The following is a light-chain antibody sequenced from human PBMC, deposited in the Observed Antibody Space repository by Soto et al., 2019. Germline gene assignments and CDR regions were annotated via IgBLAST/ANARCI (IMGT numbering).Light chain of an antibody. Sequence: EIVLTQSPGTLSLSPGERATLSCRASQSIGSGYLAWYQQKPGQAPRLLIFAISTRAPGIPDRFSGSGSGKDFSLTIRRLEPEDFAVYYCQQYASSWWTFGQGTKVDIK. CDR1: QSIGSGY. CDR2: AIS. J-gene: IGKJ1*01. CDR3: QQYASSWWT. V-gene: IGKV3-20*01.